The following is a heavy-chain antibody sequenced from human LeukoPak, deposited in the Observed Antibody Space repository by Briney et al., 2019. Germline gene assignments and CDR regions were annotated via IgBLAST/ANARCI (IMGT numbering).Heavy chain of an antibody. Sequence: GGSLRLSCAASGFSFSIHAMSWVRQAPGEGLEWVSGISGRTGNSDYADAVKGRFTISRDNSKDTVFLQMNSLRVEDTAVYYCATDPSGYLRFSDWGQGTLVTVSS. CDR3: ATDPSGYLRFSD. CDR1: GFSFSIHA. V-gene: IGHV3-23*01. D-gene: IGHD3-22*01. J-gene: IGHJ4*02. CDR2: ISGRTGNS.